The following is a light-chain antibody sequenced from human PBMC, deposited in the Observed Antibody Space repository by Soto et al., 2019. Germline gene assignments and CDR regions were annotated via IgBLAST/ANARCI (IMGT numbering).Light chain of an antibody. V-gene: IGLV2-14*03. CDR1: SSDIGSYNH. CDR3: ASWDDRLNGPV. J-gene: IGLJ3*02. CDR2: AVS. Sequence: QSALTQPASVSGSPGQSITISCSGTSSDIGSYNHVAWYQQFPGKSPKLMIYAVSDRPPGVSDRFSGSKSGTSASLAISGLHSEDGVDYYCASWDDRLNGPVFGGGTKLTVL.